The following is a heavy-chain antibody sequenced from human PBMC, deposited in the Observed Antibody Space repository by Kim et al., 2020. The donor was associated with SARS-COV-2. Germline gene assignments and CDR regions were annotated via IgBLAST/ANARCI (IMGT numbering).Heavy chain of an antibody. J-gene: IGHJ6*02. CDR3: ARGVPTLRMRMDV. CDR1: GGSFSGYY. CDR2: INHSGST. D-gene: IGHD2-8*01. Sequence: SETLSLTCAVYGGSFSGYYWSWIRQPPGKGLEWIGEINHSGSTNYNPSLKSRVTISVDTSKNQFSLKLSSVTAADTAVYYCARGVPTLRMRMDVWGQGTTVTVSS. V-gene: IGHV4-34*01.